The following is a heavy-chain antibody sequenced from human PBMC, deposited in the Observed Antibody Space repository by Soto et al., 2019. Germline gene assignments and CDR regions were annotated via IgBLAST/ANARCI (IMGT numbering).Heavy chain of an antibody. V-gene: IGHV3-15*01. CDR2: IKSMTDGGTR. D-gene: IGHD2-2*01. J-gene: IGHJ6*02. CDR3: TTHSADIVVMPATYGMDV. Sequence: EVQLLESGGGLVKPGGSLRLSCAASGFTFSNAWMTWVRQAPGKGLEWVGHIKSMTDGGTRNYAAPVKGRFTISRDDSKNTLYLQMNSLKTEDTAVYYCTTHSADIVVMPATYGMDVWGQGTTVAVSS. CDR1: GFTFSNAW.